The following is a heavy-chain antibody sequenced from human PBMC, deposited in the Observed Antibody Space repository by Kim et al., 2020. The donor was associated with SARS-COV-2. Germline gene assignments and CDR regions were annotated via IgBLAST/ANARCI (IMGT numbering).Heavy chain of an antibody. V-gene: IGHV4-34*01. CDR3: ASLTTMVRGA. CDR2: INHSGST. CDR1: GGSFSGYY. Sequence: SETLSLTCAVYGGSFSGYYWSWIRQPPGKGLEWIGEINHSGSTNYNPSLKSRVTISVDTSKNQFSLKLSSVTAADTAVYYCASLTTMVRGAWGQGTLVTVSS. J-gene: IGHJ5*02. D-gene: IGHD3-10*01.